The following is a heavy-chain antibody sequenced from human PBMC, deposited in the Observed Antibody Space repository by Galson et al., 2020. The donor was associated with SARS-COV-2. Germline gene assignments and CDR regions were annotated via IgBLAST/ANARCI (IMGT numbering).Heavy chain of an antibody. V-gene: IGHV3-23*01. CDR2: MSASGVRT. Sequence: GGSLRLSCAASGFPFSSYAMSWVRQAPGKGLEWVSSMSASGVRTSYADSLKGRFTISRDNSKNTLYLQMNSLRAEDTAVYYCAKEEHSSGYYYIFDCWGQGTLVTVSS. J-gene: IGHJ4*02. CDR3: AKEEHSSGYYYIFDC. CDR1: GFPFSSYA. D-gene: IGHD3-22*01.